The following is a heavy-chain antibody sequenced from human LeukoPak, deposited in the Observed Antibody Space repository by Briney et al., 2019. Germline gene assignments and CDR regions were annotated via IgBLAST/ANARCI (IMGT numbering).Heavy chain of an antibody. CDR3: ARDFNSMGALDY. Sequence: PGGSLRLSCAASGFTFSSYAMHWVRQAPGKGLEWVAVISYDGSNKYYADSVKGRFTISRDNSKNTLYLQMNSLRAEDTAVYYCARDFNSMGALDYWGQGTLVTVSS. J-gene: IGHJ4*02. D-gene: IGHD1-26*01. V-gene: IGHV3-30*04. CDR2: ISYDGSNK. CDR1: GFTFSSYA.